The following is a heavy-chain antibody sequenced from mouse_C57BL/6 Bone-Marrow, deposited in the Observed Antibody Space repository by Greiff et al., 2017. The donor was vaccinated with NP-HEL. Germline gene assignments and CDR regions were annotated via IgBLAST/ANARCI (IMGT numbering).Heavy chain of an antibody. V-gene: IGHV1-18*01. CDR2: INPNNGGT. J-gene: IGHJ2*01. CDR1: GYTFTDYN. CDR3: AGVPIYDGYYDYFDY. D-gene: IGHD2-3*01. Sequence: EVQGVESGPELVKPGASVKIPCKASGYTFTDYNMDWVKQSPGKSLEWIGDINPNNGGTIYNQKFKGKATLTVDKSSSTAYMELRSLTSADTAVYYCAGVPIYDGYYDYFDYWGQGTTLTVSA.